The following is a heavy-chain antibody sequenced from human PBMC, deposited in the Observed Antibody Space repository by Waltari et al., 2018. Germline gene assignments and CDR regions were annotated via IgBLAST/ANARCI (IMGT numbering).Heavy chain of an antibody. CDR2: IYHSGST. D-gene: IGHD1-7*01. V-gene: IGHV4-38-2*02. J-gene: IGHJ5*02. CDR3: ARETRSLTGTGFEDWFDP. CDR1: GYSISSGYY. Sequence: QVQLQESGPGLVKPSETLSLTCAFSGYSISSGYYWGWIRQPPGQGLEWIGSIYHSGSTYYNPSLKSRVTISVDTSKNQFSLKLSSVTAADTAVYYCARETRSLTGTGFEDWFDPWGQGTLVTVSS.